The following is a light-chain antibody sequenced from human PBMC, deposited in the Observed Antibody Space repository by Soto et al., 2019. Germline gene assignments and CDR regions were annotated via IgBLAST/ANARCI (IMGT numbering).Light chain of an antibody. CDR1: QDIRSH. Sequence: ENVLTQSPGTVSLSPGERVTLSCRASQDIRSHLAWYQQKPGQAPRLLIFDASSGATGIPDRFSGSGSGTDFTLSISRLEPEDFAVYYCQQYGTSPRTFGQGTKVDIK. CDR3: QQYGTSPRT. J-gene: IGKJ1*01. CDR2: DAS. V-gene: IGKV3-20*01.